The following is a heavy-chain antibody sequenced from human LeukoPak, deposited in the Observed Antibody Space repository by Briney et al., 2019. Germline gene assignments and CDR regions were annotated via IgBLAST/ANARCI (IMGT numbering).Heavy chain of an antibody. CDR2: IYTSGRT. Sequence: KPSETLSLTCTVSGGSISSGSYYWSWIRQPAGKGLEWIGRIYTSGRTNYNPSLKSRVTISVDTSKNQFSLKLSSVTAADTAVYYCARTYYDILTGYYSGGGPFDYWGQGTLVTVSS. CDR3: ARTYYDILTGYYSGGGPFDY. D-gene: IGHD3-9*01. J-gene: IGHJ4*02. CDR1: GGSISSGSYY. V-gene: IGHV4-61*02.